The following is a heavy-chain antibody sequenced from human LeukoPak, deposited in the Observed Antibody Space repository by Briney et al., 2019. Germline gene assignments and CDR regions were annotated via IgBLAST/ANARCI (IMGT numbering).Heavy chain of an antibody. CDR1: GGPISSSSYS. D-gene: IGHD3-3*01. CDR3: ASQPVTYYDFWSGPYNWFDP. J-gene: IGHJ5*02. CDR2: IYYSGST. Sequence: SETLSLTCTVSGGPISSSSYSWGWIRQPPGKGLEWIGSIYYSGSTYYNPSLKSRVTISVDTSKNQFSLKLSSVTAADTAVYYCASQPVTYYDFWSGPYNWFDPWGQGTLVTVSS. V-gene: IGHV4-39*01.